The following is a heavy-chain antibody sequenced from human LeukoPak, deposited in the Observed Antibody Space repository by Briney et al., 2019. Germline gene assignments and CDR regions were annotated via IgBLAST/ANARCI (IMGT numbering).Heavy chain of an antibody. Sequence: PSETLSLTCTVSGGSISSYYWSWIRQPPGKGLEWIGEINYSGSTNYNPSLKSRVTISVDTSKNQFSLKLSSVTAADTAVYYCARGHSSSWYGRVFQHWGQGTLVTVSS. J-gene: IGHJ1*01. D-gene: IGHD6-13*01. CDR2: INYSGST. CDR3: ARGHSSSWYGRVFQH. CDR1: GGSISSYY. V-gene: IGHV4-34*01.